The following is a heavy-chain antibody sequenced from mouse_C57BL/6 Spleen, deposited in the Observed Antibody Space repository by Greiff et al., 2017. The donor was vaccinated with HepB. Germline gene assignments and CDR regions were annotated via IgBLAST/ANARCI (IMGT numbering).Heavy chain of an antibody. CDR1: GYSFTSYY. CDR3: AIIYYGYEGFDY. J-gene: IGHJ2*01. Sequence: QVQLKQSGPELVKPGASVKISCKASGYSFTSYYIHWVKQRPGQGLEWIGWIYPGSGNTKYNEKFKGKATLTADTSSSTAYMQLSSLTSEDSAVYYCAIIYYGYEGFDYWGQGTTLTVSS. V-gene: IGHV1-66*01. D-gene: IGHD2-2*01. CDR2: IYPGSGNT.